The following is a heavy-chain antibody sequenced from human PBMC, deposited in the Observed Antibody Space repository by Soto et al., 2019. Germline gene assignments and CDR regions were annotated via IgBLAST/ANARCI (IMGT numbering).Heavy chain of an antibody. D-gene: IGHD2-15*01. CDR1: GFTFSSYA. CDR3: ARDGSSLGYCSGGSCYSPPLFDY. V-gene: IGHV3-30-3*01. Sequence: QVQLVESGGCVVQPGRSLRLSCAASGFTFSSYAMHCVRQAPGKGLEWVAVISYDGSNKYYADSVKGRFTISRDNSKNTLYLQMNSLRAEDTAVYYCARDGSSLGYCSGGSCYSPPLFDYWGQGTLVTVSS. CDR2: ISYDGSNK. J-gene: IGHJ4*02.